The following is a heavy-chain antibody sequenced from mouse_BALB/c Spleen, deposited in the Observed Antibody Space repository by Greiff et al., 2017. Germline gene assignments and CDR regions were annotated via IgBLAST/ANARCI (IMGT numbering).Heavy chain of an antibody. CDR1: GFTFSSYG. J-gene: IGHJ2*01. Sequence: EVQGVESGGGLVQPGGSLKLSCAASGFTFSSYGMSWVRQTPDKRLELVATINSNGGSTYYPDSVKGRFTISRDNAKNTLYLQMSSLKSEDTAMYYCARGGYDGYLDYWGQGTTLTVSS. CDR3: ARGGYDGYLDY. CDR2: INSNGGST. D-gene: IGHD2-3*01. V-gene: IGHV5-6-3*01.